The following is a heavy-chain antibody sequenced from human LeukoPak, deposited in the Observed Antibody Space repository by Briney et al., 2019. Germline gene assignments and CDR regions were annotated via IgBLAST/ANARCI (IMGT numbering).Heavy chain of an antibody. Sequence: GGSLRLSCAASGFTLSDHYIDWVRQAPGKGLEWVGRTRNKANSYTTEYAASVKGRLTISRDDSKNSLYLQMDSLKTEDTAVYYCVRRPSGNSFYDYWGQGTLVTVSS. D-gene: IGHD3-10*01. J-gene: IGHJ4*02. CDR1: GFTLSDHY. CDR3: VRRPSGNSFYDY. CDR2: TRNKANSYTT. V-gene: IGHV3-72*01.